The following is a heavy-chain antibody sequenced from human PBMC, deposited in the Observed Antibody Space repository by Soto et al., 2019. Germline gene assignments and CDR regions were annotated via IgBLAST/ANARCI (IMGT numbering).Heavy chain of an antibody. J-gene: IGHJ4*02. CDR1: GFTFSSYG. Sequence: GGSLRLSCAASGFTFSSYGMHWVRQAPGKGLEWVAVIWYDGSNKYYADSVKGRFTISRDNSKNTLYLQMNSLRAEDTAVYYCATSWYYDILTGYYRGFASPFDYWGQGTLVTVSS. CDR2: IWYDGSNK. D-gene: IGHD3-9*01. V-gene: IGHV3-33*01. CDR3: ATSWYYDILTGYYRGFASPFDY.